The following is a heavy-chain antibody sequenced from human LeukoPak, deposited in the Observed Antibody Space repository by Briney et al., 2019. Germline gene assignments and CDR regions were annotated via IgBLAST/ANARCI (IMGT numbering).Heavy chain of an antibody. J-gene: IGHJ5*02. Sequence: PSETLSITCTGSGGAVSSGRYDWNWIRQPPGKGLEWIGYINYSGSTNYNPSLKSRVTISVDTSKNQFSLKLSSVTAADTAVYYCARDGGTGWTWGQGTLVTVSS. D-gene: IGHD6-19*01. CDR1: GGAVSSGRYD. CDR3: ARDGGTGWT. V-gene: IGHV4-61*01. CDR2: INYSGST.